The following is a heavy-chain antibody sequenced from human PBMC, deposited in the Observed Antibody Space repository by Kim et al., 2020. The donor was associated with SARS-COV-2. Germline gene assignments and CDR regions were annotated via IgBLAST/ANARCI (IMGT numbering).Heavy chain of an antibody. CDR3: ARAHYDILTGSRYYGMDV. Sequence: GGSLRLSCAASGFTFSSYDMHWVRQATGKGLEWVSAIGTAGDTYYPGSVKGRFTISRENAKNSLYLQMNSLRAGDTAVYYCARAHYDILTGSRYYGMDVWGQGTTVTVSS. J-gene: IGHJ6*02. CDR2: IGTAGDT. V-gene: IGHV3-13*01. CDR1: GFTFSSYD. D-gene: IGHD3-9*01.